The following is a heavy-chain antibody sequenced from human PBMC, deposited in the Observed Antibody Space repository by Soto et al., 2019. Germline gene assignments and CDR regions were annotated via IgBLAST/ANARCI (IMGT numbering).Heavy chain of an antibody. V-gene: IGHV4-31*11. Sequence: SETLSLTCAVSGGSISSGGYYWSWIRQHPGKGLEWIGYIYYSGSTYYNPSLKSRVTISVDTSKDQFSLKLSSVTAADTAVYYCARDFTDSSGPTLGMGVWGQGTTVTVSS. CDR1: GGSISSGGYY. CDR3: ARDFTDSSGPTLGMGV. J-gene: IGHJ6*02. D-gene: IGHD6-19*01. CDR2: IYYSGST.